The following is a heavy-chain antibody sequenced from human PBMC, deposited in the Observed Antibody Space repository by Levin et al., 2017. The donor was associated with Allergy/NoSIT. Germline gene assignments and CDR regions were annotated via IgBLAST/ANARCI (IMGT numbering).Heavy chain of an antibody. D-gene: IGHD3-22*01. CDR2: IYYSGST. J-gene: IGHJ4*02. CDR1: GGSINYYY. V-gene: IGHV4-59*08. CDR3: ARFTMDSYDTSGYYLDY. Sequence: TSGGSLRLSCTVSGGSINYYYWSWIRQPPEKGLEFIGYIYYSGSTNYNPSLRSRVTLSVDTSMNQFSLELSSVTAADTAVYYCARFTMDSYDTSGYYLDYWGQGILVTVSS.